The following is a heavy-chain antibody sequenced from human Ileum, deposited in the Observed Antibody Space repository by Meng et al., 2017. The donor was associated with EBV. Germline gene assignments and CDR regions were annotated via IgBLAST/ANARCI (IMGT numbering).Heavy chain of an antibody. CDR3: ARQGLLSTSGCIDS. J-gene: IGHJ5*01. Sequence: ESGPGLEKPSAPLSHSVYVSCGSINGSPYDWGWIRQPPGGGLEWIGSVHYSGSTYYNPSLKSRQTIAADTSKNQFSLRLSSVTAADTAVYYCARQGLLSTSGCIDSWGQGALVTVSS. V-gene: IGHV4-39*01. CDR2: VHYSGST. CDR1: CGSINGSPYD. D-gene: IGHD2-15*01.